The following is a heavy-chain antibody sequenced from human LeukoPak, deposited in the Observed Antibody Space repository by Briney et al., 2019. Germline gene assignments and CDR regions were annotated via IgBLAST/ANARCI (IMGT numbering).Heavy chain of an antibody. J-gene: IGHJ4*02. D-gene: IGHD5-12*01. CDR3: ARDRSPTTAGTLDS. CDR2: IIVFFGTA. Sequence: SVKVSCKASGGSFSSDAVAWVRQAPGQGLEWMGRIIVFFGTAKYAQKFQGRATITADKSTNTAHMELSSLRSEDTAVYFCARDRSPTTAGTLDSWGQGTLVTVSS. CDR1: GGSFSSDA. V-gene: IGHV1-69*06.